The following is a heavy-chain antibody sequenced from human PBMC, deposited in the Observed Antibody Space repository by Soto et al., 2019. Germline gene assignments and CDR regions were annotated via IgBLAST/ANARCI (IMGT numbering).Heavy chain of an antibody. D-gene: IGHD2-15*01. Sequence: ASVKVSCKVSGYTLTELSMHWVRQAPGKGLEWMGGFDPEDGETIYAQKFQGRVTMTEDTSTDTAYMELSSLRSEDTAVYYCATGPRVVVAVDDAFDIWGQGTMVTVSS. CDR1: GYTLTELS. J-gene: IGHJ3*02. V-gene: IGHV1-24*01. CDR2: FDPEDGET. CDR3: ATGPRVVVAVDDAFDI.